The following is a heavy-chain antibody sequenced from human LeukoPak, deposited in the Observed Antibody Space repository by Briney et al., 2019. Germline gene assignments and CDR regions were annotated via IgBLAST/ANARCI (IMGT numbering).Heavy chain of an antibody. CDR3: ARGVLLWFGGVQGSYYMDV. J-gene: IGHJ6*03. CDR1: GGSISSSSYY. D-gene: IGHD3-10*01. Sequence: SENLSLTCTVSGGSISSSSYYWGWIRQPPGKGLEWIGSIYYSGSTYYNPSLKSRVTISVDTSKNQFSLKLSSVTAADTAVYYCARGVLLWFGGVQGSYYMDVWGKGTTVTVSS. CDR2: IYYSGST. V-gene: IGHV4-39*07.